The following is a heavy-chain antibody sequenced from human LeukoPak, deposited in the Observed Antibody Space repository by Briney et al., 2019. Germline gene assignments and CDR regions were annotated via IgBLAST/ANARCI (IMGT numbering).Heavy chain of an antibody. Sequence: PSETLSLTCAVYGGSFSDYSWNWIRQPPGKGLEWIGEINHSGSTNYNPSLKSRVTISVDTSKNQFSLKLSSVTAADTAVYYCARHRGSGWYNWFDPWGQGTLVTVSS. CDR1: GGSFSDYS. V-gene: IGHV4-34*01. J-gene: IGHJ5*02. D-gene: IGHD6-19*01. CDR3: ARHRGSGWYNWFDP. CDR2: INHSGST.